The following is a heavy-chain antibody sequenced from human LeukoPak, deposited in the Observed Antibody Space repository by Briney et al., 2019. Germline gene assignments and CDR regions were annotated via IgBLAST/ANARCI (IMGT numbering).Heavy chain of an antibody. CDR2: IWYDGSNK. J-gene: IGHJ6*02. V-gene: IGHV3-33*01. Sequence: GGSLRLSCAASGFTFSSYGMHWVRQAPGKGLEWVAVIWYDGSNKYYADSVKGRFTISRDNSKNTLYLQMNSLRAEDTAVYYCARPMSDYYGSGSYYPPTYYYYYGMDVWGQGTTVTVSS. D-gene: IGHD3-10*01. CDR1: GFTFSSYG. CDR3: ARPMSDYYGSGSYYPPTYYYYYGMDV.